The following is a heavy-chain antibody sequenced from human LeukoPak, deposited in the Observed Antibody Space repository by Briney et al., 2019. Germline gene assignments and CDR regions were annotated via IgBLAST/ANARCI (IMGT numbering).Heavy chain of an antibody. J-gene: IGHJ5*02. D-gene: IGHD3-10*01. V-gene: IGHV1-46*01. Sequence: ASVKVSCKASGYTFTSYYMHWVRQAPGQGLEWMGIINPSGGSTSYAQKFQGRVTMTRDTSTSTVYMELSSLRSEDTAVYYCASLTYGSGSYNWFDPWGQGTLVTVSS. CDR3: ASLTYGSGSYNWFDP. CDR1: GYTFTSYY. CDR2: INPSGGST.